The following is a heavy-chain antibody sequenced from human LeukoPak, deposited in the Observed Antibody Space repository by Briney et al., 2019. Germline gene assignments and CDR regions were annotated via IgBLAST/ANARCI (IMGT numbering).Heavy chain of an antibody. D-gene: IGHD3-10*01. CDR1: GFTFSSYS. CDR2: IHYDGTNE. J-gene: IGHJ4*02. Sequence: GGSLRLSCAASGFTFSSYSMNWVRQAPGKGLEWIAFIHYDGTNEYYADSVKGRFTISRDNSKNTLYLQMNCLRGEDTAVYYCASGTMVREYYFDYWGQGTLVTVSS. V-gene: IGHV3-30*02. CDR3: ASGTMVREYYFDY.